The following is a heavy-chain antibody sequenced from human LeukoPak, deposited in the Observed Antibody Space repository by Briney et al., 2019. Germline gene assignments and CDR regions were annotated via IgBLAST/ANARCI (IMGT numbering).Heavy chain of an antibody. CDR2: INHSGST. CDR3: VRAAPLGYCSSTSCYAVGYYYYYGMYV. D-gene: IGHD2-2*01. CDR1: GGSISSGGYY. V-gene: IGHV4-39*07. J-gene: IGHJ6*02. Sequence: SETLSLTCTVSGGSISSGGYYWSWIRQHPGKGLEWIGEINHSGSTNYNPSLKSRVTISVDTSKNQFSLKLSSVTAADTAVYYCVRAAPLGYCSSTSCYAVGYYYYYGMYVWGQGTTVTVSS.